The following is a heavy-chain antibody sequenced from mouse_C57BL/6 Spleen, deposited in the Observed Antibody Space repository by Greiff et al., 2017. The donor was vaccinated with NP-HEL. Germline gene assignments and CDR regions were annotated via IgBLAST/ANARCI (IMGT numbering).Heavy chain of an antibody. J-gene: IGHJ2*01. Sequence: QVQLQQSGPELVKPGASVKISCKASGYAFSSSWMNWVKQRPGKGLEWIGRIYPGDGDTNYNGKFKGKATLTADKSSSTAYMQLSSLTSEDSAVYFCARDGYGSSLDYWGQGTTLTVSS. CDR1: GYAFSSSW. CDR3: ARDGYGSSLDY. V-gene: IGHV1-82*01. D-gene: IGHD1-1*01. CDR2: IYPGDGDT.